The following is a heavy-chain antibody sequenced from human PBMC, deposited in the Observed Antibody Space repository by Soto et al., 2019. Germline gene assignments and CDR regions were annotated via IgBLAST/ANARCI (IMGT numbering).Heavy chain of an antibody. D-gene: IGHD3-3*01. CDR2: ISTYNGNT. V-gene: IGHV1-18*01. J-gene: IGHJ4*02. CDR1: GYTFTTYG. Sequence: QVQLVQSGAEVKKPGASVKVSCKASGYTFTTYGINWVRQAPGQGLEWMGWISTYNGNTNYAQKVQGRVTVTTDTSTSTAYMELSSLRSDATAMYYCARGGSGWSGFDYWGQGTLVTVSS. CDR3: ARGGSGWSGFDY.